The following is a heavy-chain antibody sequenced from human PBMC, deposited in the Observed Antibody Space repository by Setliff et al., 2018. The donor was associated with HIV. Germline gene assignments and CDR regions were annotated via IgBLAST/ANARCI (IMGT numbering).Heavy chain of an antibody. V-gene: IGHV3-9*01. Sequence: GGSLRLSCVASGFSFDYYAIHWVRQAPGKGLEWVSGISWNRGDIGYADSVKGRFTISRDSAKNSPYLQMNSLRPEDTAVYYFARVEWGYYYDSSGYLDYWGQGTLVTVS. CDR1: GFSFDYYA. CDR2: ISWNRGDI. D-gene: IGHD3-22*01. J-gene: IGHJ4*02. CDR3: ARVEWGYYYDSSGYLDY.